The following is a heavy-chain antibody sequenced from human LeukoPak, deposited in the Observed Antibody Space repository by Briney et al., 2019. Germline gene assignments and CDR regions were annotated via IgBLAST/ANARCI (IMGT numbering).Heavy chain of an antibody. CDR3: AKDRLDSKPSREDWYLHL. CDR2: IYYTGST. V-gene: IGHV4-59*11. Sequence: SETLSLTCTVSGGSISGHYWSWIRQPPGKGLEWIGYIYYTGSTTYSPSLQSRVTISMDTSKNHFSLRLSSVTAADTAIYYCAKDRLDSKPSREDWYLHLWGRGTLVTVSS. J-gene: IGHJ2*01. CDR1: GGSISGHY. D-gene: IGHD3-16*01.